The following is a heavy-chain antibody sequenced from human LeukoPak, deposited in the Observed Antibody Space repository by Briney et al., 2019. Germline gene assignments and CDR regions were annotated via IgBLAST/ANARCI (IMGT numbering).Heavy chain of an antibody. V-gene: IGHV4-30-4*01. CDR2: IYYSGST. Sequence: PSQTLSLTCTVSGGSISSGDYYWSWIRRPPGKGLEWIGYIYYSGSTYYNPSLKSRVTISVDTSKNQFSLKLSSATAADTAVYYCARANYDSSGYYQRLTWFDPWGQGTLVTVSS. J-gene: IGHJ5*02. CDR1: GGSISSGDYY. CDR3: ARANYDSSGYYQRLTWFDP. D-gene: IGHD3-22*01.